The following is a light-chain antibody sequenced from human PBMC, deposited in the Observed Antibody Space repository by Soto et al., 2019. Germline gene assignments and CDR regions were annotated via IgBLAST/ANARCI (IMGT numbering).Light chain of an antibody. CDR1: QSVSNSY. V-gene: IGKV3-20*01. CDR2: GAS. Sequence: EIVLTQSPGTLSLSPGERATLSCRASQSVSNSYLAWYQQKPGQAPRLLIYGASSRATGIPDRFSGSGSGTDFTLTIAGLEPEDFAVYYCQQYGSSPYTCGQGTELEIK. J-gene: IGKJ2*01. CDR3: QQYGSSPYT.